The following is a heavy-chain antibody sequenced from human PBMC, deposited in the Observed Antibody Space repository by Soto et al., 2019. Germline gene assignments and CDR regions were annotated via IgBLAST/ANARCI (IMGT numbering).Heavy chain of an antibody. CDR1: GGTFSSYT. CDR3: ARDQLLWFGEDLVFDY. D-gene: IGHD3-10*01. Sequence: SVKVSCKASGGTFSSYTISWVRQAPGQGLEWMGRIIPILGIANYAQKFQGRVTITADTSTSTAYMELSSLRSEDTAVYYCARDQLLWFGEDLVFDYWGQGTLVTVSS. V-gene: IGHV1-69*04. CDR2: IIPILGIA. J-gene: IGHJ4*02.